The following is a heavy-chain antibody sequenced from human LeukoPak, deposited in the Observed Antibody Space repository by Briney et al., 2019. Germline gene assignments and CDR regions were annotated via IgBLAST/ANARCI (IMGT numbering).Heavy chain of an antibody. CDR2: IKQDGSEK. D-gene: IGHD3-16*01. V-gene: IGHV3-7*03. J-gene: IGHJ4*02. CDR1: GFTFSSYW. CDR3: ARTQYDYVWGSYRTYYFDY. Sequence: GGSLRLSCAASGFTFSSYWMSWVRQPPGKGLEWVANIKQDGSEKHYVDSVKGRFTISRDNAKNSLYLQMNSLRAEDTAVYYCARTQYDYVWGSYRTYYFDYWGQGTLVTVSS.